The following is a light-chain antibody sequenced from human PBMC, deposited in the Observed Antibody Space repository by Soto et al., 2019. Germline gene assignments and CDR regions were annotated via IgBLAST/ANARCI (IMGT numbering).Light chain of an antibody. CDR2: ENN. J-gene: IGLJ2*01. CDR3: QSYDSSFVV. Sequence: NFMLTQPHSVSESPGKTVTISCTRSSGSIASNYMQWYQQRPGSAPTTVIFENNQRPSGVPDRFSGSTDGSSNSASLTISGLQTEDEADYYCQSYDSSFVVFGGGTKLTVL. V-gene: IGLV6-57*04. CDR1: SGSIASNY.